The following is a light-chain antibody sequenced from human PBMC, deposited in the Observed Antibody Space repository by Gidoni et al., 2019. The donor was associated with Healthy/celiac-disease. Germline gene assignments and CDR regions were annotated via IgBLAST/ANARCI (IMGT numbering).Light chain of an antibody. CDR3: QQSYSTPVLT. V-gene: IGKV1-39*01. J-gene: IGKJ4*01. CDR1: QSISSY. Sequence: DIQMTQSPSSLSASVGDRVTITCRASQSISSYLNWYQQKPGKAPKLLIYAASSLQSGVPSRFSGSGSGTDFTLTISSLQPEDVATYYCQQSYSTPVLTFGGGTKVDIK. CDR2: AAS.